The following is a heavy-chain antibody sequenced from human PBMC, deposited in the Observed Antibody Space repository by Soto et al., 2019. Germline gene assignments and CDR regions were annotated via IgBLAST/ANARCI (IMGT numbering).Heavy chain of an antibody. J-gene: IGHJ4*02. CDR2: ISGSGGST. Sequence: LRLSCAASGFTFSSYAMSWVRQAPGKGLEWVSAISGSGGSTYYADSVKGRFTISRDNSKNTLYLQMNSLRAEDTAVYYCAKGPTRGVIRYYFDYWGQGTLVTVSS. CDR3: AKGPTRGVIRYYFDY. V-gene: IGHV3-23*01. CDR1: GFTFSSYA. D-gene: IGHD3-10*01.